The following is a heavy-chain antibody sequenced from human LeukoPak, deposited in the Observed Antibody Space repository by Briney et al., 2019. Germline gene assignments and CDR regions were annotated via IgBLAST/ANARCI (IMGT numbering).Heavy chain of an antibody. CDR3: ATTQNGIAAKGAFDI. CDR2: IYYSGST. V-gene: IGHV4-39*01. J-gene: IGHJ3*02. D-gene: IGHD6-25*01. CDR1: GGSISSSSYY. Sequence: PSETLSLTCTVSGGSISSSSYYWGWIRQPPGKGLEWTGSIYYSGSTYYNPSLKSRVTISVDTSKNQFSLKLSSVTAADTAVHYCATTQNGIAAKGAFDIWGQGTMVTVSS.